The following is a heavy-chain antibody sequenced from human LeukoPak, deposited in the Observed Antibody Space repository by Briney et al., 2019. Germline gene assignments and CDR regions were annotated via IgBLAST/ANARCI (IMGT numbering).Heavy chain of an antibody. D-gene: IGHD6-19*01. CDR3: ARGYASGWYLDR. V-gene: IGHV3-48*03. CDR1: GFTFNGYE. CDR2: VSSSGSAI. J-gene: IGHJ4*02. Sequence: PGGSLRLSCTVSGFTFNGYEMNWVRQAPGKGLEGVSYVSSSGSAIHYADSVEGRFTISRDNTKNSLYLQMNSLRAEDTAIYYCARGYASGWYLDRWGQGTLVTVSS.